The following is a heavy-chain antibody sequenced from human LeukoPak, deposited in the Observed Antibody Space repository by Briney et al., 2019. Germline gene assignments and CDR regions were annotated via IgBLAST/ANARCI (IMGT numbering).Heavy chain of an antibody. J-gene: IGHJ4*02. CDR3: ARHGSDWAFDF. V-gene: IGHV4-39*01. CDR2: IYYSAST. D-gene: IGHD6-19*01. CDR1: SGSISSSSYY. Sequence: PSETLSLTCTVSSGSISSSSYYWGWIRQPPGKGLEWIGSIYYSASTYYNPSLQSRLAISVDTSKTHFFLKLRSVAAADTAIYYCARHGSDWAFDFWGQGTLVTVSS.